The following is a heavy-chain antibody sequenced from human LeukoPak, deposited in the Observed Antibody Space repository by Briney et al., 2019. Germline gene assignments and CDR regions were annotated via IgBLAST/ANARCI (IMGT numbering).Heavy chain of an antibody. J-gene: IGHJ4*02. CDR3: ARKKRTGYDFWSGYSGPNPYPQKGYYFDY. CDR1: GGSISSYY. Sequence: PSETLSLTCTVSGGSISSYYWSWIRQPPGKGLEWIGRIYTSGSTNYNPSLKSRVTMSVDTSKNQFSLKLSSVTAADTAVYYCARKKRTGYDFWSGYSGPNPYPQKGYYFDYWGQGTLVTVSS. CDR2: IYTSGST. D-gene: IGHD3-3*01. V-gene: IGHV4-4*07.